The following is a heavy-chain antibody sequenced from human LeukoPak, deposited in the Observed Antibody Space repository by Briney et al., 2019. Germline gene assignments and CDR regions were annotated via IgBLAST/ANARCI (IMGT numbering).Heavy chain of an antibody. CDR1: GFTFSSYW. V-gene: IGHV3-74*01. J-gene: IGHJ5*02. CDR2: INSDGGGA. Sequence: EGSLRLSCAASGFTFSSYWMHWVRQAPGKGLVWVSRINSDGGGAIYADSVKGRFTISRDNARNSLYLQMNSLRAEDTAVYYCVRSSSGSLGGSWGQGTLVTVSS. CDR3: VRSSSGSLGGS. D-gene: IGHD6-19*01.